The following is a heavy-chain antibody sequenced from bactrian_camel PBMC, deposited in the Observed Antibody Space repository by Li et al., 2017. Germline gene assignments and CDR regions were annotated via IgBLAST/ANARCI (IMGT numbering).Heavy chain of an antibody. D-gene: IGHD2*01. CDR3: AGIHSDGYWAIAD. J-gene: IGHJ4*01. Sequence: HVQLVESGGGLVQPGGSLRLSCAASGFTFDSHWMFWVRQAPGKGLEWVASIYNGVAGSTYYTESVKGRFAISRDNAKNTLYLQLNSLKTEDTARYYCAGIHSDGYWAIADWGQGTQVTVS. CDR1: GFTFDSHW. CDR2: IYNGVAGST. V-gene: IGHV3S1*01.